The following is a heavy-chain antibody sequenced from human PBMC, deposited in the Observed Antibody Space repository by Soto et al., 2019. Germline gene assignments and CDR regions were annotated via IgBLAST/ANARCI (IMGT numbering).Heavy chain of an antibody. CDR1: GFSHSTSGVA. D-gene: IGHD1-26*01. J-gene: IGHJ5*02. CDR2: IYWNDDK. Sequence: QITLKESGPTLVKPTQTLTLTCTLSGFSHSTSGVAVGWIRQPPGQALEWLGHIYWNDDKYYSTSLKSRLSLTKETSKNQVVLTMTNVGPLDTGTYYCARLLSAALFSYDLWGQGTLVTVSS. V-gene: IGHV2-5*01. CDR3: ARLLSAALFSYDL.